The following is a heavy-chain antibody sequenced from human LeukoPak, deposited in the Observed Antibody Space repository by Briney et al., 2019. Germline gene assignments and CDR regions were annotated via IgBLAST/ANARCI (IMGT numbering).Heavy chain of an antibody. J-gene: IGHJ4*02. V-gene: IGHV3-21*01. CDR2: ISSSSTYI. Sequence: GGSLRLSCAASGFTFSSYWMHWVRQAPGKGLGWVSSISSSSTYINYADSVKGRFTISRDNAKNSLYLQMNSLRAEDTAVYYCARDKVQGSEWGSNFDYWGQGTLVTVSS. CDR1: GFTFSSYW. D-gene: IGHD2-15*01. CDR3: ARDKVQGSEWGSNFDY.